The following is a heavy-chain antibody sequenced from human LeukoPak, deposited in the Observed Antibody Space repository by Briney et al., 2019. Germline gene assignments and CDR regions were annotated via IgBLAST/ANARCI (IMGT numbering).Heavy chain of an antibody. CDR2: IYADGYT. CDR3: ARDSRGAKDFDV. Sequence: GGSLRLSCAASGISVSNDYMSWVRQAPGKGLEWVSAIYADGYTRDAASVKGRFSISRHNSKNTVYLQMDNLRPEDTAVYYCARDSRGAKDFDVWGPGTMVTVSS. D-gene: IGHD1-26*01. J-gene: IGHJ3*01. CDR1: GISVSNDY. V-gene: IGHV3-53*04.